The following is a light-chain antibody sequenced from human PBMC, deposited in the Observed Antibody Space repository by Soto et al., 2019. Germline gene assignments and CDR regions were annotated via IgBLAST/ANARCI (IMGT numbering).Light chain of an antibody. CDR3: QKDNSFPLN. V-gene: IGKV1-39*01. CDR1: QSISSY. J-gene: IGKJ4*01. Sequence: DIQMTQSPSTLSASVVDILTITCLASQSISSYLNRYQQKPGKAPKLLIYDEYSLHSGVTSRFSRSGSGTDFTLTISSLQTEDFATYYCQKDNSFPLNLGAGTKVDIK. CDR2: DEY.